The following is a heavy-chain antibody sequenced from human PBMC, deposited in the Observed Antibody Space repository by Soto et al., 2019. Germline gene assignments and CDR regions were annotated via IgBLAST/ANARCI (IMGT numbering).Heavy chain of an antibody. CDR1: GGSISSGGYY. Sequence: QVQLQESGPGLVKPSQTLSLTCTVSGGSISSGGYYWSWIRQHPGKGLEGIGYIYYSGSTYYNPSLKSRVTISVDTSKNQFSQKLSSVTAADTAVYYCASDSFKQLVMFDYWGQGTLVTVSS. J-gene: IGHJ4*02. CDR3: ASDSFKQLVMFDY. CDR2: IYYSGST. V-gene: IGHV4-31*03. D-gene: IGHD6-13*01.